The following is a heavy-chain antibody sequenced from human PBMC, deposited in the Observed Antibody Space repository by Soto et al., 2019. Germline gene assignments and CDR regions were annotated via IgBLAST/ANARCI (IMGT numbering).Heavy chain of an antibody. CDR2: ISYDGSEE. Sequence: QVQLVESGGGVVQPGRSLRLSCVASGFTFSNYALHWVRQSPGKGLEWVALISYDGSEEKYADSVKGRFTISRDNSKNTLDLEMNGLRVDDTAVYYCARHTAEGIFRHRGALGYWGQGTLITVSS. CDR1: GFTFSNYA. CDR3: ARHTAEGIFRHRGALGY. J-gene: IGHJ4*02. V-gene: IGHV3-30-3*01. D-gene: IGHD3-3*01.